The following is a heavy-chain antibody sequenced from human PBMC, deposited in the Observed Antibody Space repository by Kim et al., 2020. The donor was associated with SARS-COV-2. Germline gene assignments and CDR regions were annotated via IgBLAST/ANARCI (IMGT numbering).Heavy chain of an antibody. CDR1: GGSISSSSYY. Sequence: SETLSLTCTVSGGSISSSSYYWGWIRQPPGKGLEWIGSIHYSGSTYYNPSLKRRVTISVDTSKNQFSLKLRSVTAADTAGYYCARSYVVVVPADVCDAFDIWGQGTIVTVSS. J-gene: IGHJ3*02. V-gene: IGHV4-39*01. CDR3: ARSYVVVVPADVCDAFDI. D-gene: IGHD2-2*01. CDR2: IHYSGST.